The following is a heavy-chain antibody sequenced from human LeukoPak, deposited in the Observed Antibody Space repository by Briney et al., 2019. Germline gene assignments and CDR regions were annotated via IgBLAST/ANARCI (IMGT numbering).Heavy chain of an antibody. J-gene: IGHJ4*02. CDR1: GGSFSGYY. CDR3: ASGHPRGVQSN. Sequence: SETLSLTCAVYGGSFSGYYWSWIRQPPGKGLEWIGEINHSGSTNYNPSLKSRVTISVDTSKNQFSLKLSSVTAADTAVYYCASGHPRGVQSNWGQGTLVTVSS. D-gene: IGHD3-10*01. V-gene: IGHV4-34*01. CDR2: INHSGST.